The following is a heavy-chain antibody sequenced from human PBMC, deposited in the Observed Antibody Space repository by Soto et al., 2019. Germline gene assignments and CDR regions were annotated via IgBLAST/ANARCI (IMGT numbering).Heavy chain of an antibody. D-gene: IGHD2-2*02. CDR2: ISNGGSDQ. CDR1: GFTFSTYG. Sequence: QVQLAESGGGVVQPGRSLRLSCAASGFTFSTYGMHWVRQAPGKGLEWVAVISNGGSDQYYGDSVKGRFTVSRDNSKNTMSLQMNSLRAEDTAVYYCARDQGYCSSTSCYIYYYYYYGMDVWGQGTTVTVSS. J-gene: IGHJ6*02. CDR3: ARDQGYCSSTSCYIYYYYYYGMDV. V-gene: IGHV3-30*03.